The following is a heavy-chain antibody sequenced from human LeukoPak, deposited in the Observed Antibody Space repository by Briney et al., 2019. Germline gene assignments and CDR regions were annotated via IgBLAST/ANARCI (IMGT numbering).Heavy chain of an antibody. D-gene: IGHD1-1*01. CDR3: ARALTTLTYEGY. CDR1: GFTFSSYT. J-gene: IGHJ4*02. Sequence: PGGSLRLSCAASGFTFSSYTMHWIRQAPGKGLEWVSSISGSNSYIFYADSVKGRFTVSSDNAKDSLYLQMTSLRAEDTAVYYCARALTTLTYEGYWGQGTLVTVSS. CDR2: ISGSNSYI. V-gene: IGHV3-21*01.